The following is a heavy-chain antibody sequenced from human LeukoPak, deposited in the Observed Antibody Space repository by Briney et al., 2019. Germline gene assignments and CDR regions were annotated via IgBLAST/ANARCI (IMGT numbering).Heavy chain of an antibody. CDR3: ARWEQQLVWDY. CDR2: INHSGST. Sequence: PSETLSLTCAVYGGSFSGYYWSWIRQPPGKGLEWIGEINHSGSTNYNPSLKSRVTISVDKSKNQFSLKLSSVTAADTAVYYCARWEQQLVWDYWGQGTLVTVSS. V-gene: IGHV4-34*01. D-gene: IGHD6-13*01. J-gene: IGHJ4*02. CDR1: GGSFSGYY.